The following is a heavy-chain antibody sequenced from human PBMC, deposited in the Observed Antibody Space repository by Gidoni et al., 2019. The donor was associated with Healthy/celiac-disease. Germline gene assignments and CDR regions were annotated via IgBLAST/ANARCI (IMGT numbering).Heavy chain of an antibody. CDR1: GGSISSSSYY. V-gene: IGHV4-39*01. D-gene: IGHD3-22*01. J-gene: IGHJ4*02. Sequence: QLQLQESGPGLVKPSQTLSPTCTVSGGSISSSSYYWGWIRQPPGKGLEWIGSIYYSGSTYYNPSLKSQVTISVDTSKNQFSLKLSSVTAADTAVYYCARVRAYYYDSSGPNYYFDYWGQGTLVTVSS. CDR3: ARVRAYYYDSSGPNYYFDY. CDR2: IYYSGST.